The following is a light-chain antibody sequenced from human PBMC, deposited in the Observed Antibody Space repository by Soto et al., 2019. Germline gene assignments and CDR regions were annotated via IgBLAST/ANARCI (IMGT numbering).Light chain of an antibody. Sequence: EIVMTQSPATLSVSPGDRATLSCRASQSVSSNVAWYQQKPGQAPSLLIYRASTRATGIPARFSGSGSGTEFTLTISSLQSEDFALYFCQQYDDWPPLTFGGGTKVELK. CDR3: QQYDDWPPLT. J-gene: IGKJ4*01. V-gene: IGKV3-15*01. CDR2: RAS. CDR1: QSVSSN.